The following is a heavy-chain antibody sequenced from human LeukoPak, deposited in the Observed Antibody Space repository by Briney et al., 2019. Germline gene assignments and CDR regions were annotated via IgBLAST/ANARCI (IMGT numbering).Heavy chain of an antibody. V-gene: IGHV3-30-3*01. CDR1: GFTFSSYA. D-gene: IGHD3-10*01. Sequence: PGRSLRLSCAASGFTFSSYAMHWVRQAPGKGLEWVAVISYDGSNKYYADSVKGRFTISRDNSKNTLYLQMNSLRAEDTAVYYCARDFRYWGQGTLVTVSS. CDR3: ARDFRY. CDR2: ISYDGSNK. J-gene: IGHJ4*02.